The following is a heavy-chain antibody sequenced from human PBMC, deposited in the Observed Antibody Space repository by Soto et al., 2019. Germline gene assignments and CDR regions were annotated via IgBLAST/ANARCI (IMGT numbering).Heavy chain of an antibody. V-gene: IGHV4-4*02. D-gene: IGHD1-26*01. CDR1: SGSISSSNW. Sequence: QVQLQESGPGLVKPSGTLSLTCAVSSGSISSSNWWSWVRQPPGKGLEWIGEIYHSGSTNYNPSLNRGVTISVDKSKNRFSLKLSSVTAADTAVYYCARDNSGQLYYMDVWGKRTTVTVSS. J-gene: IGHJ6*03. CDR2: IYHSGST. CDR3: ARDNSGQLYYMDV.